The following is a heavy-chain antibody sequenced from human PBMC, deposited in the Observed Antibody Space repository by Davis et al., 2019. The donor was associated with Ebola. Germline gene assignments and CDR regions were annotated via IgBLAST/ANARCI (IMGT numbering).Heavy chain of an antibody. CDR2: IYRDGSEK. CDR1: GFSFSSYD. V-gene: IGHV3-7*01. Sequence: PGGSLRLSCAASGFSFSSYDMHWVRQAPGKGLEWVANIYRDGSEKYYVDSVKGRFTVSRDNTKNSLYLQMNSLRDEDTAIYYCACTIFGVVSSFDHWGQGTLVTVSS. D-gene: IGHD3-3*01. CDR3: ACTIFGVVSSFDH. J-gene: IGHJ4*02.